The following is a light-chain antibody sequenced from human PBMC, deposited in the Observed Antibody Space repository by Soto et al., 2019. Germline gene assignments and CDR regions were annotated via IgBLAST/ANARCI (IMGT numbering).Light chain of an antibody. CDR2: SNN. CDR3: AAWDDSLNASYV. Sequence: QSVLTQPPSASGTPGQRVTISCSGSRSNIGSNTVNWYQQLPGTAPKLLIYSNNQRPSGVPDRFSGSKSGTSASLAISGLQCEDEADYYCAAWDDSLNASYVFGTGTKLTVL. V-gene: IGLV1-44*01. J-gene: IGLJ1*01. CDR1: RSNIGSNT.